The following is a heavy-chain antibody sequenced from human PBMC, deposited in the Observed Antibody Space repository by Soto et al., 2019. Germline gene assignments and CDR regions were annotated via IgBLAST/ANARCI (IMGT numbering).Heavy chain of an antibody. V-gene: IGHV5-51*01. CDR1: GYSFTSYW. J-gene: IGHJ5*02. CDR3: ARHLGVAGAANWFDP. D-gene: IGHD6-13*01. Sequence: GESLKISCKGSGYSFTSYWIGWVRQMPGKGLEWMGIIYPGDSDTRYSPSFQGQVTISADKSISTAYLQWSSLKASDTAMYYCARHLGVAGAANWFDPWGQGTLVTVCS. CDR2: IYPGDSDT.